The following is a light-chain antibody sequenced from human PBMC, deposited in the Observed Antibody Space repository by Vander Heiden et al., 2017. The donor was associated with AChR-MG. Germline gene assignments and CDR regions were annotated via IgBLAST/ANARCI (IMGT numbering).Light chain of an antibody. Sequence: SYELTQPPSVSVSPGQTASITCSGDKLGDKYACWYQQKPGQSLVLVIYQDSKRPAGIPERFSGSNSGTTATLTIRGTQAVDEDDYYCQAWDSSTVVFGGGTKLTVL. CDR2: QDS. V-gene: IGLV3-1*01. J-gene: IGLJ2*01. CDR1: KLGDKY. CDR3: QAWDSSTVV.